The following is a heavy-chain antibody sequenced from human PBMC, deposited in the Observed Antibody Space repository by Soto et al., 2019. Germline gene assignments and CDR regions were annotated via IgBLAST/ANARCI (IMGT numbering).Heavy chain of an antibody. D-gene: IGHD1-26*01. Sequence: GGSLRLSCAASGFTFSNFGMHWVRQAPGKGLEWVAVIWYDGSNKYYADSVKGRFTISRDNSKNTLYLQMNSLRAEDTAVYYCARGYRVGAAEYCFDSWGQGTLVTVS. CDR3: ARGYRVGAAEYCFDS. J-gene: IGHJ4*02. V-gene: IGHV3-33*01. CDR2: IWYDGSNK. CDR1: GFTFSNFG.